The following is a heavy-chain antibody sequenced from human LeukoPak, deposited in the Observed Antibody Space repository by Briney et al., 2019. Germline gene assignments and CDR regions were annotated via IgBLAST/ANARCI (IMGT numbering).Heavy chain of an antibody. V-gene: IGHV4-34*01. CDR1: GGSFSGYY. CDR2: INHSGST. D-gene: IGHD4-17*01. CDR3: AGRTTVFGY. Sequence: SETLSLTCAVYGGSFSGYYWSWIRQPPGKGLEWIGEINHSGSTNYNPSLKSRVTISVDTSKNQFSLKLSSVTAADTAVYYCAGRTTVFGYWGQGTLVTVSS. J-gene: IGHJ4*02.